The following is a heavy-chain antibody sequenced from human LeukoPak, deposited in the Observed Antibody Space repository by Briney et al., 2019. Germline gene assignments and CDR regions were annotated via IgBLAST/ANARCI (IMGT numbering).Heavy chain of an antibody. J-gene: IGHJ1*01. D-gene: IGHD4-17*01. Sequence: GGFLRLSCAASGFTFSSYAMNWVRQAPGKGLEWVSTISGSGGSTYYADSVKGRFTISRDNSKNTLYLQMNSLRAEDTAVFYCAKLVVVYGPYGDYEYFQHWGQGTLVTVSS. CDR2: ISGSGGST. CDR1: GFTFSSYA. CDR3: AKLVVVYGPYGDYEYFQH. V-gene: IGHV3-23*01.